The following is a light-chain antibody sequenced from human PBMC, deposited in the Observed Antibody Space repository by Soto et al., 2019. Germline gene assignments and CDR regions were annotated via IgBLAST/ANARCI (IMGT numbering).Light chain of an antibody. J-gene: IGKJ1*01. V-gene: IGKV3-15*01. CDR1: QSVSRN. CDR3: QQYNNWPWT. Sequence: EIVMTQSPATLSVSPGERATLSCRASQSVSRNLAWYQQKPGQAPRLLIYGAYTRATGIPARFSGSGSGTEFTLTISSVQSEDFTVYYCQQYNNWPWTFGQGTKVEIK. CDR2: GAY.